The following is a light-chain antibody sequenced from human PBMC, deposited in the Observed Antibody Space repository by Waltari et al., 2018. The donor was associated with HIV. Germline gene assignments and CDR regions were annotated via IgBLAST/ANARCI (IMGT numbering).Light chain of an antibody. CDR3: QQSFSTMFT. J-gene: IGKJ2*01. CDR2: KAS. V-gene: IGKV1-39*01. CDR1: HSISTY. Sequence: IQMSQSPSSLSAFVGDSVTLTRRARHSISTYLNWYQQSPGKAPTLLIYKASNVQGGIRSRFSGRGSGTDFTLTISSLQPEDFATYYYQQSFSTMFTFGQGTRLHIK.